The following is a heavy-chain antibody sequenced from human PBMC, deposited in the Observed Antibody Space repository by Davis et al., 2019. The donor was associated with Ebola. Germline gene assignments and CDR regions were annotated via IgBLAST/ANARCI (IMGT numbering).Heavy chain of an antibody. CDR2: INHSGST. CDR1: GGSFSGYY. J-gene: IGHJ5*02. Sequence: MPSETLSLTCPLYGGSFSGYYWSWIRQLPGKGLEWIGEINHSGSTNYNPSLKSRVTISVATSKNQFSLKLSSVTAADTAVYYCARGVGAITGWFDPWGQGTLVTVSS. D-gene: IGHD1-26*01. CDR3: ARGVGAITGWFDP. V-gene: IGHV4-34*01.